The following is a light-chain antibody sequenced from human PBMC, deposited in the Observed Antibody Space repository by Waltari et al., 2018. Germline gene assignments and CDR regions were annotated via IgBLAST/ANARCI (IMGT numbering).Light chain of an antibody. J-gene: IGLJ3*02. CDR2: GNS. CDR3: QSYDSSLSGSV. CDR1: SSNIGAGYD. V-gene: IGLV1-40*01. Sequence: QSVLTQPPSVSGAPGQRVTISCTGSSSNIGAGYDVHWYQQFPGTAPKLLIYGNSNRPAGGPDRVSGSKSGTSASLAITGLQAEDEADYYCQSYDSSLSGSVFGGGTKLTVL.